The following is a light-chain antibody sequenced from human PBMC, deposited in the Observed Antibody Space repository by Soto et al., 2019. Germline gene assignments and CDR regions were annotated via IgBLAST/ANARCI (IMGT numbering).Light chain of an antibody. V-gene: IGKV1-27*01. CDR3: QKYDSAPLS. CDR1: QVISRY. CDR2: AAS. Sequence: DIQMTQSPSSLSASVGDRVTVTCRASQVISRYLAWYQQKPGQVPELLIYAASTLHSGVSSRFSGSGSGTHFTLTITSLQPEDVATYYCQKYDSAPLSFGGGTKVDIK. J-gene: IGKJ4*01.